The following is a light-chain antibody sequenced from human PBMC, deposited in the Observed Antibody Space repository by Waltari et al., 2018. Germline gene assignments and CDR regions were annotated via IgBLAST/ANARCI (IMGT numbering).Light chain of an antibody. CDR2: LKGSGSY. CDR3: ETWAINTPGV. CDR1: SGHSTYI. V-gene: IGLV4-60*03. Sequence: QPVLTQSSSASASLGSSVKLTCTLSSGHSTYIIAWHQQQPGKAPRYLMKLKGSGSYNKGSGVPDRFSGSSSGADRHLTISNLQSEDEADYYCETWAINTPGVFGGGTKLTVL. J-gene: IGLJ3*02.